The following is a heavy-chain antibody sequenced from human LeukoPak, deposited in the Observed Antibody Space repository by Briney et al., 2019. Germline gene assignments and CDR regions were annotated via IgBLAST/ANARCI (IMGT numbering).Heavy chain of an antibody. D-gene: IGHD3-22*01. J-gene: IGHJ6*03. CDR1: GGSISTSNYY. CDR3: ARDLSYDSSGYYLYYYYYYMDV. CDR2: IFYSGST. Sequence: SETLSLTCTVSGGSISTSNYYWGWIRQPPGKGLEWIGNIFYSGSTYYSPSLKSRVTISVDTSKNQFSLKLSSVTAADTAVYYCARDLSYDSSGYYLYYYYYYMDVWGKGTTVAVSS. V-gene: IGHV4-39*07.